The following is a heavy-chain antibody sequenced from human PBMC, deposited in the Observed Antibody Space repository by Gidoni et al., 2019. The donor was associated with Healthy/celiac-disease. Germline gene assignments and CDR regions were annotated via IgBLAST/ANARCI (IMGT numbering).Heavy chain of an antibody. J-gene: IGHJ1*01. CDR3: AKTVLRLSYFQH. V-gene: IGHV3-23*01. CDR2: ISGSGGST. CDR1: GFTFSSYA. D-gene: IGHD2-15*01. Sequence: EVQLLESGGGLVQPVGSLRLSCAASGFTFSSYAMSWVRQAPGKGLEWVSAISGSGGSTYYADSVKGRFTISRDNSKNTLYLQMNSLRAEDTAVYYCAKTVLRLSYFQHWGQGTLVTVSS.